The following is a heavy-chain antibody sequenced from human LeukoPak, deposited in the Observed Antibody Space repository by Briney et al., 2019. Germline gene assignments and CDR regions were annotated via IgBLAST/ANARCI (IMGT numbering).Heavy chain of an antibody. D-gene: IGHD3-10*01. CDR2: IIPIFGTA. V-gene: IGHV1-69*01. CDR1: GGTFSSYA. CDR3: ARDPTHATYYYGSGSLNWFDP. J-gene: IGHJ5*02. Sequence: SVKVSCKASGGTFSSYAISWVRQAPGQGLEWMGGIIPIFGTANYAQKFQGRVTITADESTSTAYMELSSLRSEDTAVYYCARDPTHATYYYGSGSLNWFDPWGQGTLVTVSS.